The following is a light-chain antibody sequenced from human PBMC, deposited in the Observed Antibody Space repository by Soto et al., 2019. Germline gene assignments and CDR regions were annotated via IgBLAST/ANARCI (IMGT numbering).Light chain of an antibody. V-gene: IGKV1-9*01. J-gene: IGKJ3*01. Sequence: IQLTQSPSSLSASVGDRVTITCRASQGISSYLAWYQQKPGKAPKLLIYAASTLQSRVPSRFSGSGSGTDFTLTISSLQPEDFATYYCQQLNSYPVTFGPGTKVDIK. CDR3: QQLNSYPVT. CDR2: AAS. CDR1: QGISSY.